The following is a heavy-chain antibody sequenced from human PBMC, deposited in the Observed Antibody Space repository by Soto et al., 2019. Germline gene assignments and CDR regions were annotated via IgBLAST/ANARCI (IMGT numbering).Heavy chain of an antibody. Sequence: GGSLRLSCAASGFTFSSYGMHWVRQAPGKGLEWVAVISYDGSNKYYADSVKGRFTISRDNSKNTLYLQMNSLRPEDRAVYYCAKWGVVSHNPGGNHHYGMAVSGQGTTVTVSS. J-gene: IGHJ6*02. CDR1: GFTFSSYG. CDR3: AKWGVVSHNPGGNHHYGMAV. CDR2: ISYDGSNK. D-gene: IGHD2-15*01. V-gene: IGHV3-30*18.